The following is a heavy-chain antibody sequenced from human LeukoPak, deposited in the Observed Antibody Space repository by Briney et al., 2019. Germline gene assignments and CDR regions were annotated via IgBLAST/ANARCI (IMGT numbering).Heavy chain of an antibody. Sequence: PGGSLRLSCAASGFTISSYEMNWVRQAPGKGLEWVAVIWYDGNNKYYADSVRGRFTISRDNSKNTLYLQMNSLRAEDTAVYYCARTAAGTFFGYWGQGTLVTVSS. CDR1: GFTISSYE. CDR3: ARTAAGTFFGY. D-gene: IGHD6-13*01. CDR2: IWYDGNNK. V-gene: IGHV3-33*08. J-gene: IGHJ4*02.